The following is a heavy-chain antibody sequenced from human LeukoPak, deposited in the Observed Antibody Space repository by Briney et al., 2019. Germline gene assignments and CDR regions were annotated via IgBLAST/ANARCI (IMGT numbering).Heavy chain of an antibody. D-gene: IGHD3-16*01. J-gene: IGHJ6*03. V-gene: IGHV1-46*01. CDR1: GYTFTGYY. CDR3: ARVGLEPTPKRSVYMDV. Sequence: GASVKVSCKASGYTFTGYYMHWVRQPPRQGLEWMGIINPSGGSTSYAHQFQGRVTMTRDKSTSTVYMQLSSLRSDDTAVDYCARVGLEPTPKRSVYMDVWGKGTTVTVSS. CDR2: INPSGGST.